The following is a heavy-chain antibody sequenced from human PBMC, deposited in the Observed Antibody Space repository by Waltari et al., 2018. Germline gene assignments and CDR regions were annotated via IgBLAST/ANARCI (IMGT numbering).Heavy chain of an antibody. CDR2: IGVGGI. D-gene: IGHD3-16*01. J-gene: IGHJ4*02. CDR1: KFPFPTYA. V-gene: IGHV3-23*01. Sequence: QLLESGSRLAQPGGSLRLSCGGPKFPFPTYAIPWFRQAPGRGLEWVSTIGVGGIHYGDSVRGRSTISTDISQNTLYLQIDNLRPDDAAVYFCSTRLGYAYAYECWGQGTLVTVSS. CDR3: STRLGYAYAYEC.